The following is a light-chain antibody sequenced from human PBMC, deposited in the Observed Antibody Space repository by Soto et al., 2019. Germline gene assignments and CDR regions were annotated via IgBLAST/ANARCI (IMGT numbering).Light chain of an antibody. J-gene: IGKJ1*01. CDR3: QQRSNWVWT. V-gene: IGKV3-11*01. CDR1: QSVSSY. CDR2: DAS. Sequence: EIVLTQSLATLSLSPGERATLSCRASQSVSSYLVWYQQKPGQAPRLLIYDASNRATGIPARFSGSGSGTDFTLTISSLEPEDFAVYYCQQRSNWVWTFGQGTKVEIK.